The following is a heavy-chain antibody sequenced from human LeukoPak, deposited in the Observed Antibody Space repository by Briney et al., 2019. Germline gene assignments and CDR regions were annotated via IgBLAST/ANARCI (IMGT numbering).Heavy chain of an antibody. CDR1: GFTFSSYG. CDR2: IRYDGSNK. D-gene: IGHD2-2*01. J-gene: IGHJ3*02. Sequence: PGGSLRLSCAASGFTFSSYGIHWVRQAPGKGLEWVAFIRYDGSNKYYADSVKGRFTISRDNSKNTLYLQMNSLRAEDTAVYYCAKASGDIVVVPGAIGAFDIWGQGTMVTVSS. V-gene: IGHV3-30*02. CDR3: AKASGDIVVVPGAIGAFDI.